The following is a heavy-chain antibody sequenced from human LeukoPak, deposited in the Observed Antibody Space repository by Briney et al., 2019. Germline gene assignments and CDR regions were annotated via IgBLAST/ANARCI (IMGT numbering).Heavy chain of an antibody. D-gene: IGHD3-10*01. CDR3: TSGLITMVRGVIQKT. Sequence: SETLSLTCTVSGGSISSYYWSWIRQPPGKGLEWIGYIYYSGSTNYNPSLKSRVTISVDTSKNQFSLKLSSVAAADTAVYYCTSGLITMVRGVIQKTWGQGTLVTVSS. V-gene: IGHV4-59*08. CDR1: GGSISSYY. CDR2: IYYSGST. J-gene: IGHJ5*02.